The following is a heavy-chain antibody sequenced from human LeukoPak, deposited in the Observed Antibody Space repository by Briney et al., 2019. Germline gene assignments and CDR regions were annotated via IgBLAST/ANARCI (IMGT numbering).Heavy chain of an antibody. D-gene: IGHD3-10*01. CDR3: TRAHGRITRDAYLDY. V-gene: IGHV3-30*03. CDR1: GFTFSSYG. CDR2: ISYDGSNK. Sequence: GRSLRLSCAASGFTFSSYGMHWVRQAPGKGLEWVAVISYDGSNKYYADSVKGRFTISRDNSKNTLYLQMNSLRAEDTAVYYCTRAHGRITRDAYLDYWGQGTLVTVSS. J-gene: IGHJ4*02.